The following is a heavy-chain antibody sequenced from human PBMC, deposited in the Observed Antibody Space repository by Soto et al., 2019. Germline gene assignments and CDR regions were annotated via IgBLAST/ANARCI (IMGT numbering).Heavy chain of an antibody. D-gene: IGHD6-13*01. Sequence: GGSLRLSCAASGFTVSSNYMSWVRQAPGKGLEWVSVIYSGGSTYYADSVKGRFTISRDNSKDTLYLQMNSLRAEDTAVYYCARESPNRYSSSWYFDYWGQGTLVTVSS. CDR1: GFTVSSNY. CDR2: IYSGGST. V-gene: IGHV3-53*01. J-gene: IGHJ4*02. CDR3: ARESPNRYSSSWYFDY.